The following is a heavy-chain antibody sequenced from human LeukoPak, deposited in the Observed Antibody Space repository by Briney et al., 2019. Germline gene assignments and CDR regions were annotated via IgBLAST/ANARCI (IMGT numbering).Heavy chain of an antibody. CDR2: IYSDGST. J-gene: IGHJ4*02. CDR3: ADPRNDY. Sequence: PGGSLRLSCAASGFIVSNNYMSWVRQAPGKGLEWVSVIYSDGSTYYADSVKGRFTISRDNSKNTLYLQMNSLRAEDTAVYYCADPRNDYWGQGTLVTVSS. V-gene: IGHV3-53*01. CDR1: GFIVSNNY.